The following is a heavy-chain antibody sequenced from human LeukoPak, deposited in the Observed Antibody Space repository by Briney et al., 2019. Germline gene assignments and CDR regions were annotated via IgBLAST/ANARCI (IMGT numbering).Heavy chain of an antibody. D-gene: IGHD3-22*01. J-gene: IGHJ4*02. V-gene: IGHV1-69*06. CDR1: GGTFISYA. CDR3: ARGQTKYSYDTSGYFDY. Sequence: SVKVSCKASGGTFISYAIRWVRQAPGQGLEWMGGIIPIFGTANYAQKFQGRVTITADKSTSTAYMELSSLRSEDTAIYYCARGQTKYSYDTSGYFDYWGQGTLVTVSS. CDR2: IIPIFGTA.